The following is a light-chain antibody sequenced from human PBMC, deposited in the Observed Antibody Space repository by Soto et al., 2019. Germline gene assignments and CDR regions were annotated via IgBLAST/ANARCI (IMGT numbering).Light chain of an antibody. J-gene: IGKJ1*01. V-gene: IGKV3-20*01. CDR3: QQYGSSPWT. CDR1: QSVSSSY. Sequence: TLSLSPGERATLSCRASQSVSSSYLAWYQQKPGQAPRLLIYGASSRATGIPDRFSGSGSGTDFTLTISRLETEDFAVYYCQQYGSSPWTFGQGTKVDIK. CDR2: GAS.